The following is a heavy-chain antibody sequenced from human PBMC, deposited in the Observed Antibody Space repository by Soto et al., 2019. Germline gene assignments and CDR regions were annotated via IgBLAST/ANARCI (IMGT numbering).Heavy chain of an antibody. D-gene: IGHD2-2*01. CDR1: GGSISSSSYY. CDR2: IYYSGST. CDR3: ARNWGYCSSTSCPTEVDYYYYMDV. V-gene: IGHV4-39*01. J-gene: IGHJ6*03. Sequence: SETLSLTCTVSGGSISSSSYYWGWIRQPPGKGLEWIGSIYYSGSTYYNPSLKSRVTISVDTSKNQFSLKLSSVTAADTAVYYCARNWGYCSSTSCPTEVDYYYYMDVWGKGTTVTVS.